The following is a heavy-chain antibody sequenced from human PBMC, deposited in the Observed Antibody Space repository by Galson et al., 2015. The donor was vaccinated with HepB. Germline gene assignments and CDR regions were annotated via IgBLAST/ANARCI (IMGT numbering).Heavy chain of an antibody. Sequence: SLRLPCAASGFTFRSYAMSWVRQAPGQGLEWVSAISGSGGSTYYADSVKGRFTISRDNSKNTLYLQMNSLRAEDTAVYYGAKDSRWLRPEGGDYWGQGTLVTVSS. CDR2: ISGSGGST. CDR3: AKDSRWLRPEGGDY. CDR1: GFTFRSYA. D-gene: IGHD5-12*01. V-gene: IGHV3-23*01. J-gene: IGHJ4*02.